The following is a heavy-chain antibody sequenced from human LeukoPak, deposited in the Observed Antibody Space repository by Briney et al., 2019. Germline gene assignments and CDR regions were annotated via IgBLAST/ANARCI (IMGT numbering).Heavy chain of an antibody. CDR1: GGSISSDNYY. Sequence: PSQTLSLTCTVSGGSISSDNYYGNWIRQPAGKGLEWIGRIYTSGSTNYNPSLKTRVTISIDTSKNQFSLKLTSVTAAATAVYYCLLRRDGYTHSDFGGQGTLVTVPS. CDR3: LLRRDGYTHSDF. V-gene: IGHV4-61*02. CDR2: IYTSGST. D-gene: IGHD5-24*01. J-gene: IGHJ4*02.